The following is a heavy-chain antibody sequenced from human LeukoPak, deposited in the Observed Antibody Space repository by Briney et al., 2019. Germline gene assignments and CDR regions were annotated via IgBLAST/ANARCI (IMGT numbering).Heavy chain of an antibody. CDR2: MNPNNGDS. D-gene: IGHD6-25*01. CDR3: ASTTSFTASGYDY. J-gene: IGHJ4*02. Sequence: GASVKASCKASGYTFTNYHINWVRQATGQGLEWMGWMNPNNGDSGYAQKFQGRVTITRDTSISTSYMELRSLRSDDTAVYFCASTTSFTASGYDYWGQGTLVTVSS. CDR1: GYTFTNYH. V-gene: IGHV1-8*03.